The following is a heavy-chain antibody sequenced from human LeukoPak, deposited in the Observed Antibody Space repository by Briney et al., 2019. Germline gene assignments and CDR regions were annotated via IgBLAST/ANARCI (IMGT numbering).Heavy chain of an antibody. CDR1: GFPFSSYA. J-gene: IGHJ4*02. V-gene: IGHV3-23*01. D-gene: IGHD2-15*01. CDR2: ISGSGGST. CDR3: AKGSRLGDPLYCSGGSCYGLFDY. Sequence: GGSLRLSCAASGFPFSSYAMSWVRQAPGKGLEWVSAISGSGGSTYYADSVKGRFTISRDNSKNTLYLQMNSLRAEDTAVYYCAKGSRLGDPLYCSGGSCYGLFDYWGQGTLVTVSS.